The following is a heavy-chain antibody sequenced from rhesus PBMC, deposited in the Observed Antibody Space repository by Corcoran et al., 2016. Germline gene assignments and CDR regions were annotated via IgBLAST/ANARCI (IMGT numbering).Heavy chain of an antibody. CDR1: GGSISGYW. Sequence: QLQLQESGPGLVQPSETLSLTCAVSGGSISGYWWSWIRQPPGKGLEWIGRIDSSGSTDSNPSLKSRVTISRDTSKNQFSLKLSSVTAADTAVYYCARGGNQPVVWGPGVLVTVSS. V-gene: IGHV4-160*01. D-gene: IGHD4-17*01. CDR3: ARGGNQPVV. CDR2: IDSSGST. J-gene: IGHJ5-1*01.